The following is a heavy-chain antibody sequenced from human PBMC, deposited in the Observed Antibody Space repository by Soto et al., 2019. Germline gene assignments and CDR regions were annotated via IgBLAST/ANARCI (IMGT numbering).Heavy chain of an antibody. CDR2: ISYDGSNK. D-gene: IGHD6-19*01. Sequence: QVQLVESGGGVVQPGRSLRLSCAASGFTFSSYGMHWVRQAPGKGLEWVVVISYDGSNKYYADSVKGRFTISRDNSKNTLYLQMNSLRAEDTAVYYCAKEQWLVRDYYYGMDVWGQGTTVTVSS. CDR3: AKEQWLVRDYYYGMDV. CDR1: GFTFSSYG. J-gene: IGHJ6*02. V-gene: IGHV3-30*18.